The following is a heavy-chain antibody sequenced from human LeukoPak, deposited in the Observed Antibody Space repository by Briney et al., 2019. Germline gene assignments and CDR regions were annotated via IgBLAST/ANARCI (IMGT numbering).Heavy chain of an antibody. D-gene: IGHD4-23*01. V-gene: IGHV3-7*01. CDR1: GFTFRRYW. CDR3: ATDPGPDSGNFLGFDY. J-gene: IGHJ4*02. CDR2: INQDGSEK. Sequence: GGSLRLSCVASGFTFRRYWMSWVRQAPGKGLEWVANINQDGSEKYYVDSVKGRFTISRDNSKSSLYLQMSSLRAEDAAVYYCATDPGPDSGNFLGFDYWGQGTLVTVSS.